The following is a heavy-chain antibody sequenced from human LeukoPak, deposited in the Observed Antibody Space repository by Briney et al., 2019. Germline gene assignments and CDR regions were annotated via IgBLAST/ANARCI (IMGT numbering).Heavy chain of an antibody. V-gene: IGHV3-23*01. J-gene: IGHJ4*02. Sequence: PGGSLRLSCAASGFTFSSYAMSWVRQAPGKGLEWVSAISGSGGSTYYADSVKGRFTISRDNSKKTLYLQMNSLRAEDTAVYYCAKSSHYYDSSGYYQYWGQGTLVTVPS. D-gene: IGHD3-22*01. CDR2: ISGSGGST. CDR3: AKSSHYYDSSGYYQY. CDR1: GFTFSSYA.